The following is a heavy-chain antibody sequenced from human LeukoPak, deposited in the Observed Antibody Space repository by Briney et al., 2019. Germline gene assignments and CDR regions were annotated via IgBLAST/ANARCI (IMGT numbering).Heavy chain of an antibody. CDR2: IRSTGDST. CDR1: GFTFSNFA. CDR3: ARERQLERLAFGKEGSAFDY. Sequence: GGSLRLSCAASGFTFSNFAIHWVRQAPGKGLEFVSGIRSTGDSTYYANSAKGRFTISRDNSKNSLYLQMNRLRAEDTAVYYCARERQLERLAFGKEGSAFDYWGQGTLVTVSS. J-gene: IGHJ4*02. V-gene: IGHV3-64*01. D-gene: IGHD1-1*01.